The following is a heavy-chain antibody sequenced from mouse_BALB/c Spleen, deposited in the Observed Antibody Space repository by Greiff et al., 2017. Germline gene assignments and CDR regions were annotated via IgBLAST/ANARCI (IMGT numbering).Heavy chain of an antibody. CDR3: ARSEITTVVDYFDY. CDR2: ISYSGST. J-gene: IGHJ2*01. V-gene: IGHV3-2*02. D-gene: IGHD1-1*01. Sequence: VQLKESGPGLVKPSQSLSLTCTVTGYSITSDYAWNWIRQFPGNKLEWMGYISYSGSTSYNPSLKSRISITRDTSKNQFFLQLNSVTTEDTATYYCARSEITTVVDYFDYWGQGTTLTVSS. CDR1: GYSITSDYA.